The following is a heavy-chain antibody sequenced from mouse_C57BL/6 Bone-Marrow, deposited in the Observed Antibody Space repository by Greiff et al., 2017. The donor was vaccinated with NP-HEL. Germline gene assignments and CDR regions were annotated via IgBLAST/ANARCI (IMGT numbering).Heavy chain of an antibody. CDR3: ARAPSFYYGSSYDYFDY. V-gene: IGHV5-4*03. CDR1: GFTFSSYA. J-gene: IGHJ2*01. D-gene: IGHD1-1*01. CDR2: ISDGGSYT. Sequence: DVKLVESGGGLVKPGGSLKLSCAASGFTFSSYAMSWVRQTPEKRLEWVATISDGGSYTYYPDNVKGRFTISRDNAKNNLYLQMSHLKSEDTAMYYCARAPSFYYGSSYDYFDYWGQGTTLTVSS.